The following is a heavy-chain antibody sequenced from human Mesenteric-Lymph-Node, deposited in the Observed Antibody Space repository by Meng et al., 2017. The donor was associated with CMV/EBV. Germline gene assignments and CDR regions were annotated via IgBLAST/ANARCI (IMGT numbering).Heavy chain of an antibody. Sequence: GGSLRLSCAASGFAFSKYWMHWVRQVPGKGLLWVSYISSEGSHTTYADSVRGRFTISRDNAKNSLYLQMNSLRAEDTAVYFCASEMWSSGFAYWGQGTPVTVSS. CDR1: GFAFSKYW. D-gene: IGHD2-21*01. J-gene: IGHJ4*02. V-gene: IGHV3-74*01. CDR2: ISSEGSHT. CDR3: ASEMWSSGFAY.